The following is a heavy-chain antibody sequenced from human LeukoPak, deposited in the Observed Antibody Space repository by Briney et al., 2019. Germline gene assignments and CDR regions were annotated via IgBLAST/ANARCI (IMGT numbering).Heavy chain of an antibody. Sequence: GGSLRLSCAASGFTFSTFNMNWVRQAPGKGLEWVSFINTDGDYIVYADSVKGRFTISRDNPKRSLYLQMNSLRAEDTAVYYCARRTFPNDAFDVWGQGTVVTVSS. V-gene: IGHV3-21*01. CDR3: ARRTFPNDAFDV. D-gene: IGHD1-7*01. CDR1: GFTFSTFN. J-gene: IGHJ3*01. CDR2: INTDGDYI.